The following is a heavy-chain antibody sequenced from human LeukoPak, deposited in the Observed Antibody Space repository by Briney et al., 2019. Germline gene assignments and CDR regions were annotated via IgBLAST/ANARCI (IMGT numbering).Heavy chain of an antibody. CDR1: GGTFSSYA. J-gene: IGHJ6*02. CDR2: IIPIFGTA. Sequence: SVKVSCKASGGTFSSYAISWVRQAPGQGLEWMGGIIPIFGTANYAQKFQGRVTITADESTSTAYMELSSLRSEDTAVYYCARRVVTTLTTRYYYYGMDVWGQGTTVTVSS. D-gene: IGHD4-23*01. CDR3: ARRVVTTLTTRYYYYGMDV. V-gene: IGHV1-69*13.